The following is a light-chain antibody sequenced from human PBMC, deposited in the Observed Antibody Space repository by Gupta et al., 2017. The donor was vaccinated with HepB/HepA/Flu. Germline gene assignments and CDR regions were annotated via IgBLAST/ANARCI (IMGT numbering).Light chain of an antibody. CDR2: ALS. Sequence: EVVLTQSPGTLSLSPGERATLSCMTSQSVWDSQLAWYQQKPGQPPRLLIYALSARATGIPDRVSGSGSGTXFTLTIXRLEPEDFAVYYCQQYSTSTWTFGXGTKVEIK. CDR1: QSVWDSQ. J-gene: IGKJ1*01. V-gene: IGKV3-20*01. CDR3: QQYSTSTWT.